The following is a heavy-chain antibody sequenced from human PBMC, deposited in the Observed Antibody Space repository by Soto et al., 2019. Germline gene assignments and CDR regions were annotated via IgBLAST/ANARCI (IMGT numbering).Heavy chain of an antibody. V-gene: IGHV4-34*01. CDR2: INHSGST. CDR3: ARSGPVFSSGWLRGYYYYGMDV. D-gene: IGHD6-19*01. CDR1: GGSFSGYY. Sequence: LSLTCAVYGGSFSGYYCSWIRQPPGKVLEWIGEINHSGSTNYNPSLKSRVTISVDTSKNQFSLKLSSVTAADTAVYYCARSGPVFSSGWLRGYYYYGMDVWGQGTTVTGSS. J-gene: IGHJ6*02.